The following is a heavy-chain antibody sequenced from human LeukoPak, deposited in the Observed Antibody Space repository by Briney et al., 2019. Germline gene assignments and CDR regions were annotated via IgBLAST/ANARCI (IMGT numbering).Heavy chain of an antibody. Sequence: PSETLSLTCTVSGGSISSSSYYWGWIRQPPGKGLEGIGSIYYSGSTYYNPSLKSRVTISVDTSKNQFSLKLSSVTAADTAVYYCARDNGEYEDVWGKGTTVTVSS. CDR3: ARDNGEYEDV. J-gene: IGHJ6*04. CDR1: GGSISSSSYY. D-gene: IGHD3-10*01. V-gene: IGHV4-39*02. CDR2: IYYSGST.